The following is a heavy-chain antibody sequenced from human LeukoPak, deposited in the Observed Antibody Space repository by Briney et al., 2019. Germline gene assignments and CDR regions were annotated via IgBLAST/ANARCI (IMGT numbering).Heavy chain of an antibody. CDR1: GGSISSYY. V-gene: IGHV4-4*07. J-gene: IGHJ4*02. CDR2: IYTSGST. Sequence: SETLSLTCTVSGGSISSYYWSWIRQPAGKGLEWNGRIYTSGSTNYNPSLKSRVTMSVDTSKNQFSLRLTSVTAADTAVYYCARSPGPDLNYYDTSGSYYFDYWGQGTLVTVSS. D-gene: IGHD3-22*01. CDR3: ARSPGPDLNYYDTSGSYYFDY.